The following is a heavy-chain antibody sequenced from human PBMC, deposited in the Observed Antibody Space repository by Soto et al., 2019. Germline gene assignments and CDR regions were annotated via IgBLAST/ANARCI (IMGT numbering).Heavy chain of an antibody. D-gene: IGHD3-10*01. Sequence: PSETLSLTCAVSGGSISSGGYSWSWIRQPPGKGLEWIGYIYHSGSTYYNPSLKSRVTISVDTSKNQFSLKLSSVTAADTAVYYCARDQNYGSGSYYVDYWGQGTLVTVSS. J-gene: IGHJ4*02. V-gene: IGHV4-30-2*01. CDR1: GGSISSGGYS. CDR3: ARDQNYGSGSYYVDY. CDR2: IYHSGST.